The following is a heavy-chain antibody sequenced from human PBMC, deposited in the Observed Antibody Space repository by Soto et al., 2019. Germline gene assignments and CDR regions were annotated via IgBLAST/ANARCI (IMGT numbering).Heavy chain of an antibody. CDR2: ISSSSSYT. CDR1: GFTFSDYY. J-gene: IGHJ6*02. D-gene: IGHD2-2*01. V-gene: IGHV3-11*06. CDR3: ARDYRYCSSTSCQDANYYYYGMDV. Sequence: PGGSLRLSCAASGFTFSDYYMSWIRQAPGKGLEWVSYISSSSSYTNYADSVKGRFTISRDNAKNSLYLQMNSLRAEDTAVYYCARDYRYCSSTSCQDANYYYYGMDVWGQGTTVTVSS.